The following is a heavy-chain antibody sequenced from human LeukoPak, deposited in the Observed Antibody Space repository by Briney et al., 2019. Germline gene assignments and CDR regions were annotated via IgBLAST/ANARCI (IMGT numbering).Heavy chain of an antibody. J-gene: IGHJ2*01. Sequence: SETLSLTCTVSGGSISSYYWSWIRQPPGKGLEWIGYIYYSGSTNYNPPLKSRVTISVDTSKNQLSLKLSSVTAADTAVYYCARQGGGFWYFDLWGRGTLVTVSS. CDR2: IYYSGST. CDR1: GGSISSYY. V-gene: IGHV4-59*08. D-gene: IGHD6-25*01. CDR3: ARQGGGFWYFDL.